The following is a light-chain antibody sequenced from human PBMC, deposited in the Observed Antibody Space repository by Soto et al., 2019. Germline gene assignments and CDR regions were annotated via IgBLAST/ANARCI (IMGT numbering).Light chain of an antibody. Sequence: EIALTQSPATLSLSPGERAAHTCRASQSVNSHLAWYQQKPGQAPRLLIYDASNRATGIPARFSGSGSGTDFTLIISSLEPEDLAVYYCQQRSNWPLTFGGGTKVEIK. V-gene: IGKV3-11*01. CDR1: QSVNSH. CDR2: DAS. J-gene: IGKJ4*01. CDR3: QQRSNWPLT.